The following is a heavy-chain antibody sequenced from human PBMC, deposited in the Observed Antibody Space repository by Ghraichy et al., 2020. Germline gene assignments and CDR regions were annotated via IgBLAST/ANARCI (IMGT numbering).Heavy chain of an antibody. V-gene: IGHV3-23*01. J-gene: IGHJ4*02. Sequence: GGSLRLSCAASGFTFSNYGLSWVRQAQGRGPEWVSGITDNGSNKFYADSVKGRFTISRDNSRSMLYLQMNSLRVEDTAVYYCAKDLRGTPYSFDSWGQGTLVTVSS. CDR1: GFTFSNYG. CDR3: AKDLRGTPYSFDS. D-gene: IGHD1-1*01. CDR2: ITDNGSNK.